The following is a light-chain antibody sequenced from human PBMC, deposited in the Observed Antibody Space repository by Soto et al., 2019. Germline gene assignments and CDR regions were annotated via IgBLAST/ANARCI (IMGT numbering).Light chain of an antibody. J-gene: IGKJ1*01. CDR2: GAS. CDR3: HQDGSSPQT. V-gene: IGKV3-20*01. CDR1: QSVSSSY. Sequence: EIVLTQSPGTLSLSPGERATLSCRASQSVSSSYLAWYQQKPGQAPRLLIYGASSRATGIPDRFSGSGSGTDFTLTISRLEPEYFAGYYCHQDGSSPQTFGQGTKVEIK.